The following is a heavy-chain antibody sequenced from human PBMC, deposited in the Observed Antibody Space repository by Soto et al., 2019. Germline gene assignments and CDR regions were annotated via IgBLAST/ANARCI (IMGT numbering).Heavy chain of an antibody. CDR2: IYPGDSDT. CDR1: GYSFSSYW. D-gene: IGHD2-15*01. V-gene: IGHV5-51*01. Sequence: PGESLKISCKGSGYSFSSYWIGWVRQMPGQGPEWMGIIYPGDSDTRYSPSFQGQVTISADKSISTAYLQWSSLKASDTAMYYCARYCGGGSCYRPSYQFDYWGQGTLVTVSS. CDR3: ARYCGGGSCYRPSYQFDY. J-gene: IGHJ4*02.